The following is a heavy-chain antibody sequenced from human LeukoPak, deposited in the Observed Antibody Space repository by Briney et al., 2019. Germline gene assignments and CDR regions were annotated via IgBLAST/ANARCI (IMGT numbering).Heavy chain of an antibody. CDR3: AKLVIPSHSKYFDP. J-gene: IGHJ5*02. D-gene: IGHD4-11*01. V-gene: IGHV3-23*01. CDR1: GFIFTNYA. Sequence: GGSLRLSCAASGFIFTNYAMSWVRQAPGKGLEWVSTISQGGEAPYYADSVKRRFTISRDNSKNTLYLQNSSLSAEDTAVYYCAKLVIPSHSKYFDPWGQGTLVTVSS. CDR2: ISQGGEAP.